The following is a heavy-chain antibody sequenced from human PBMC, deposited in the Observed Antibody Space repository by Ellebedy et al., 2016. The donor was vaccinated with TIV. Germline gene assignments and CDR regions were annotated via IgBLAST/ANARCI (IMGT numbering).Heavy chain of an antibody. CDR2: IIPIFGTP. CDR3: ARGTYSSSWYGMDF. V-gene: IGHV1-69*06. CDR1: GGTFSSYS. D-gene: IGHD6-13*01. Sequence: AASVKVSCKASGGTFSSYSMLWVRQPPGQGLEWMGGIIPIFGTPDYAPSLQGRVTITADTSTSAAYMELSSLRSEDTAVYYCARGTYSSSWYGMDFWGQGTPVTVSS. J-gene: IGHJ4*02.